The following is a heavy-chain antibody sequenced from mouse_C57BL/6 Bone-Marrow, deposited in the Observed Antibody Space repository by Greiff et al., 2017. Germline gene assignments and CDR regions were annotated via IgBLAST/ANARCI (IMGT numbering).Heavy chain of an antibody. J-gene: IGHJ4*01. V-gene: IGHV5-12*01. CDR2: ISNGGGST. CDR3: ARLGYYSNPYAMDY. D-gene: IGHD2-5*01. Sequence: EVKLMESGGGLVQPGGSLKLSCAASGFTFSDYYMYWVRQTPEKRLEWVAYISNGGGSTYYPDTVKGRFTISRDNAKNTLYLQMSRLKSEDTVMYYCARLGYYSNPYAMDYWGQGTSVTVSS. CDR1: GFTFSDYY.